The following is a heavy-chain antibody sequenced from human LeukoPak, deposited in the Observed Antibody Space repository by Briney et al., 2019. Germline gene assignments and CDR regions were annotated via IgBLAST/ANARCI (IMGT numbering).Heavy chain of an antibody. V-gene: IGHV4-39*01. CDR3: ARQGRWYPIYYYCYMDV. J-gene: IGHJ6*03. Sequence: SETLSLTCTVSGGSISSSSYYWGWIRQPPGKGLEWIGSIYYSGSTYYNPSLKSRVTISVDTSKNQFSLKLSSVTAADTAVYYCARQGRWYPIYYYCYMDVWGKGTTVTVSS. CDR1: GGSISSSSYY. D-gene: IGHD4-23*01. CDR2: IYYSGST.